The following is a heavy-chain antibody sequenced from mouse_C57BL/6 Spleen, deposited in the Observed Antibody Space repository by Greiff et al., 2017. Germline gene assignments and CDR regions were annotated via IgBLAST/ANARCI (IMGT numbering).Heavy chain of an antibody. V-gene: IGHV2-4*01. D-gene: IGHD4-1*02. CDR3: AITTGTRGGYYAMDY. Sequence: VKLMESGPGLVQPSQSLSITCTVSGFSLTSYGVHWVRQPPGKGLEWLGVIWSGGSTDYNAAFISRLSISKDNSKSQVFFKMNSLQADDTAIYYGAITTGTRGGYYAMDYWGQGTSVTVSS. CDR2: IWSGGST. J-gene: IGHJ4*01. CDR1: GFSLTSYG.